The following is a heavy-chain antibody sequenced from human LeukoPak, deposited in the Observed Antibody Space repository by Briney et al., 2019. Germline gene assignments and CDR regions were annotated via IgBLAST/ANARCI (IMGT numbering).Heavy chain of an antibody. D-gene: IGHD5-18*01. Sequence: GASVKVSCKASGYTFTSYDINWVRQATGQGLEWMGWMNPNSGNTGYAQKFQGRGTITRNTSISTAYLELSSLRSDDTAVYYCPGEPVAAALGTLSGAWGQGTLVTVSS. CDR2: MNPNSGNT. J-gene: IGHJ5*02. CDR3: PGEPVAAALGTLSGA. CDR1: GYTFTSYD. V-gene: IGHV1-8*03.